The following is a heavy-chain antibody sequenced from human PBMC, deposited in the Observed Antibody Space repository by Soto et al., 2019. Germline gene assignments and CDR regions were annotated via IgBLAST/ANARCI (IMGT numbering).Heavy chain of an antibody. J-gene: IGHJ3*02. CDR3: ARRRYYYDSSGLDAFDI. V-gene: IGHV3-64*02. CDR1: GFTFSSYA. D-gene: IGHD3-22*01. CDR2: ISSSGGST. Sequence: PGGSLRLSCAASGFTFSSYAMSWVRQAPEKGLEWVSAISSSGGSTYYADSVKGRFTISRDNSKNTLYLQMGSLRAEDMAVYYCARRRYYYDSSGLDAFDIWGQGTMVTVSS.